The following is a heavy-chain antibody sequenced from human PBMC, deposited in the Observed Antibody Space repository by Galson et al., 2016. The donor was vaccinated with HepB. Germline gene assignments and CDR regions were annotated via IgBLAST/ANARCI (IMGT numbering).Heavy chain of an antibody. CDR1: GFTFSKSA. CDR3: AKHLGIRLSRYFFDS. Sequence: SLRLSCAASGFTFSKSAMNWVRQAPGKGLGWVASMSGSGGSIYFADSVKGRFTISRDNSKDTLYLHMSSLRAEDTAIYYCAKHLGIRLSRYFFDSWGQGTLVSVSS. J-gene: IGHJ4*02. V-gene: IGHV3-23*01. CDR2: MSGSGGSI. D-gene: IGHD3-16*01.